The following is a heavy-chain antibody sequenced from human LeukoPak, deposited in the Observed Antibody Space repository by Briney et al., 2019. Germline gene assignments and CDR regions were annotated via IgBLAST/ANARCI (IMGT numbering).Heavy chain of an antibody. D-gene: IGHD2/OR15-2a*01. J-gene: IGHJ4*02. CDR3: ARAEYYYFDY. V-gene: IGHV4-59*11. CDR2: IYYSGST. Sequence: SETLSLTCSVSGGSISGHYWSWIRQPPGKGLEWIGYIYYSGSTNYNPSLKSRVTISVDTSKNQFSLKLSSVTAADTAVYYCARAEYYYFDYWGQGTLVTVSS. CDR1: GGSISGHY.